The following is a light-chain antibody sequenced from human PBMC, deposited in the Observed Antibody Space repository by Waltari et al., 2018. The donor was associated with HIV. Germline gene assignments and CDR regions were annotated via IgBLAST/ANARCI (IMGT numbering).Light chain of an antibody. J-gene: IGLJ1*01. V-gene: IGLV2-14*03. CDR1: STAIGAYNS. CDR3: DSYTISSTYV. CDR2: EVS. Sequence: QSALTQPASVSGSPGQSITISCPRTSTAIGAYNSVSWYQQHPGRPPKLIIYEVSYRPSGVSDRFSGSKSGNTASLTISGLQPEDEAEYYCDSYTISSTYVFGTGTKVTVL.